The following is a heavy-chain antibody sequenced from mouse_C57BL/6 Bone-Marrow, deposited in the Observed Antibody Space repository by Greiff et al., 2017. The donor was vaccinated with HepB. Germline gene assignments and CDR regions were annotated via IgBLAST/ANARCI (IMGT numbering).Heavy chain of an antibody. CDR3: ARKGSTAWFAY. CDR1: GFTFSSYC. Sequence: DVMLVESGGDLVKPGGSLKLSCAASGFTFSSYCMSWVRQTPDKRLEWVATISSGGSYTYYPHSVKGRFTISRDNAKNTLYLQMSSLTSEDTAMYYCARKGSTAWFAYWGQGTLVTVSA. J-gene: IGHJ3*01. V-gene: IGHV5-6*02. CDR2: ISSGGSYT. D-gene: IGHD5-1*01.